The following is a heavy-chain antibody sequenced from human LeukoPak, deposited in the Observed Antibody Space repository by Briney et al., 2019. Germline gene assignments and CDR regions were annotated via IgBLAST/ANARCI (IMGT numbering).Heavy chain of an antibody. Sequence: GGSLRLSCAASGSTVSSNYMNWVRQAPGKGLEWVSVMYSGGSTFYGDSVKDRFTISRDNSMNTLYLQMNSLRVDDTAVYYCAREQVVVGRGYYGMDVWGQGTTVTVSS. V-gene: IGHV3-66*01. CDR3: AREQVVVGRGYYGMDV. CDR2: MYSGGST. CDR1: GSTVSSNY. D-gene: IGHD2-2*01. J-gene: IGHJ6*02.